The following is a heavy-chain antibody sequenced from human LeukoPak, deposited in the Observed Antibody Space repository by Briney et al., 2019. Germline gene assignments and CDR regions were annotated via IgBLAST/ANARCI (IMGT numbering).Heavy chain of an antibody. CDR1: GGSFSGYY. CDR2: INHSGST. CDR3: ARVSGRYHPIYYFDY. J-gene: IGHJ4*02. Sequence: SETLSLTCAVYGGSFSGYYWSWIRQPPGKGLEWIGEINHSGSTNYNPSLKSRVTISVDTSKDQFSLKLSSVTAADTAEYYCARVSGRYHPIYYFDYWGQGTLVTVSS. D-gene: IGHD3-16*02. V-gene: IGHV4-34*01.